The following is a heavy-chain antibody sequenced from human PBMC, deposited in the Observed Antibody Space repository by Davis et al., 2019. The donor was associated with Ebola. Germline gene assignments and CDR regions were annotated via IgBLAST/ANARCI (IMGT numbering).Heavy chain of an antibody. CDR1: GFTVSTNY. D-gene: IGHD6-19*01. CDR3: SGWKYYYYGMDV. J-gene: IGHJ6*04. Sequence: GESLKISCAASGFTVSTNYMSWVRQAPGKGLEWVSVIYNGGSTYYADSVKGRFTISRDNSKNTLYLQMNSLRAEDTAVYYCSGWKYYYYGMDVWGKGTTVTVSS. CDR2: IYNGGST. V-gene: IGHV3-53*01.